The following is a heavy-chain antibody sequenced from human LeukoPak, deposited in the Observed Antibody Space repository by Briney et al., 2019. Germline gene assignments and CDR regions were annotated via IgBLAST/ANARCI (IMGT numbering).Heavy chain of an antibody. J-gene: IGHJ4*02. CDR2: IVVGSGNT. CDR3: ATEAIVGATRFFDY. CDR1: GFTLTSSA. Sequence: SVKVSCTASGFTLTSSAVQWVRQARGQRLEWIGWIVVGSGNTNYAQKFQGRVTMTEDTSTDTAYMELSGLRSEDTAVYYCATEAIVGATRFFDYWGQGTLVTVSS. V-gene: IGHV1-58*01. D-gene: IGHD1-26*01.